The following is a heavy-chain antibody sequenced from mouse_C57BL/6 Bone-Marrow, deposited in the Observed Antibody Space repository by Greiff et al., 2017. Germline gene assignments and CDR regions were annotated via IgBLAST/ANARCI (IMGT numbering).Heavy chain of an antibody. CDR3: ARSGELAPDY. Sequence: QVQLQQPGAELVRPGSSVKLSCKASGYTFTSYWMDWVKQRPGQGLEWIGNIYPSDSETHYNQKFKDKATLTVDKSTSTAYMQLSSLTSEDSAVYYCARSGELAPDYWGQGTLVTVSA. D-gene: IGHD4-1*01. CDR2: IYPSDSET. V-gene: IGHV1-61*01. CDR1: GYTFTSYW. J-gene: IGHJ3*01.